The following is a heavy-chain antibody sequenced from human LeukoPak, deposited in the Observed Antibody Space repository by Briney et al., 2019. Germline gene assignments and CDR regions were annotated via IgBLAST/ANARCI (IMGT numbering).Heavy chain of an antibody. CDR1: GFTFSTYS. CDR2: IGSSSSTI. D-gene: IGHD4-23*01. CDR3: ARHDYGGNSGDY. J-gene: IGHJ4*02. Sequence: PGGSLRLSCAASGFTFSTYSMSWVRQAPGRGLEWVSYIGSSSSTIYYADSVKGRFTISRDNAKNPLYLQMNSLRDEDTAVYYCARHDYGGNSGDYWGQGTLVTVSS. V-gene: IGHV3-48*02.